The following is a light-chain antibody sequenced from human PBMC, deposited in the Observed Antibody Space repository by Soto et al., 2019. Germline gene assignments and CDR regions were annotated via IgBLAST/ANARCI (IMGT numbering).Light chain of an antibody. V-gene: IGLV2-14*01. CDR3: SSYTSSSTQV. J-gene: IGLJ1*01. Sequence: QSVLTQPASVSGSPGQSITISCTGTSSDVGGYNYVSWYQQHPGKAPKLMIYDVSNRPSGVSNRFSSSKPGNTASLTISGLQAEDEADYYCSSYTSSSTQVFGTGTKVTVL. CDR2: DVS. CDR1: SSDVGGYNY.